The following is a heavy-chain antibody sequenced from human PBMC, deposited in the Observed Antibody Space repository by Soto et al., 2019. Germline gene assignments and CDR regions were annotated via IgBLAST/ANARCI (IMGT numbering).Heavy chain of an antibody. J-gene: IGHJ6*02. CDR1: GGTFSSYA. CDR3: AVGSGSLTRYYYYGMDV. CDR2: LIPIFGTA. Sequence: QVQLVQSGAEVKKPGSSVKVSCKASGGTFSSYAISWVRQAPGQGLEWMGGLIPIFGTANYAQKFQGRVTITADESTSTAYMELSSLRSEDTAVYYCAVGSGSLTRYYYYGMDVWGQGTTVTVS. D-gene: IGHD3-10*01. V-gene: IGHV1-69*01.